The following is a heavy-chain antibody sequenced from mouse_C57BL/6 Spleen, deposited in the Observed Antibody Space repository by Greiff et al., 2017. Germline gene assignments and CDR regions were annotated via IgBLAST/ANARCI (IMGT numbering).Heavy chain of an antibody. J-gene: IGHJ1*03. V-gene: IGHV7-3*01. CDR3: ARLYGNCVWYFDV. D-gene: IGHD2-1*01. CDR2: IRNKANGYTT. CDR1: GFTFTDYY. Sequence: DVQLQEPGGGFVQPGGSLSLSCAASGFTFTDYYMTWVRQPPGKALEWLGIIRNKANGYTTEYSASVKGRFTISRDNSQSILYLQMNTLRAEDSATYYCARLYGNCVWYFDVWGTGTTVTVSS.